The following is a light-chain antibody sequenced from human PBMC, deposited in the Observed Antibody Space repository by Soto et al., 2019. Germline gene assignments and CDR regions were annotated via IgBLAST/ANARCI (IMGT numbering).Light chain of an antibody. CDR3: CSYTSSGTLEV. CDR1: SSDVGGYNY. CDR2: DVS. V-gene: IGLV2-14*01. Sequence: QSALTQPASVSGSPGQSITISCTGTSSDVGGYNYVSWYQQHPGKAPKLMIYDVSNRPSGVSNRFSGSKSGNKASLTISGLQAEDEADYYCCSYTSSGTLEVFGTGTKLTVL. J-gene: IGLJ1*01.